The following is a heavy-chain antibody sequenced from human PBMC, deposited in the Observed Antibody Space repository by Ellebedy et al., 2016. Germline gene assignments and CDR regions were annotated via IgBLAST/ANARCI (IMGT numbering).Heavy chain of an antibody. CDR3: ARASRGTIAGRYNTRRDRGGIDS. J-gene: IGHJ5*01. V-gene: IGHV4-4*03. D-gene: IGHD3-3*01. CDR2: MHHSGNT. Sequence: PETLSLTXDVSGVSISSNNWWSRVRQPPGKGLEWVGDMHHSGNTDYNPSLKSRLTISVDKSKNQFSLNLNSVTAADTAVYYCARASRGTIAGRYNTRRDRGGIDSWGQGTLVTVSS. CDR1: GVSISSNNW.